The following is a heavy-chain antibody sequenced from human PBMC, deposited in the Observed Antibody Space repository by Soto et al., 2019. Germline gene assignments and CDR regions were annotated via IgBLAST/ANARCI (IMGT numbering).Heavy chain of an antibody. CDR1: GDSISSSRYY. CDR3: ARDCHLTNIYCTSRSRYHYEY. V-gene: IGHV4-39*02. D-gene: IGHD2-8*01. CDR2: IYHRGSA. Sequence: TLSLTCTVSGDSISSSRYYWSWVRQPPGKGLEWIGSIYHRGSAYYSPSLKSRVTISVDTSKNQFSLKVSSVTAADTAVYYCARDCHLTNIYCTSRSRYHYEYWGQGTLDTV. J-gene: IGHJ4*02.